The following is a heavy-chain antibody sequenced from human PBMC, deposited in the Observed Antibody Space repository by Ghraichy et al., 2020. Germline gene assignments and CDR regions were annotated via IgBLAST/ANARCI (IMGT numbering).Heavy chain of an antibody. V-gene: IGHV3-48*02. CDR2: ISPSGTSI. CDR1: RFIFSSYA. J-gene: IGHJ4*02. CDR3: ARRSCATTSCPVDY. Sequence: LTCEASRFIFSSYAMKWVRQAPGKGLESVSFISPSGTSIYYADSVKGRFTISRDNARNSLFLQMNSLRDEDTALYYCARRSCATTSCPVDYWGQGTLVTVSS. D-gene: IGHD2-2*01.